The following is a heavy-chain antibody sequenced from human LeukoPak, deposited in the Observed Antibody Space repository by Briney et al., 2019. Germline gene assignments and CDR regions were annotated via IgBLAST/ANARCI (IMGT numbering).Heavy chain of an antibody. CDR3: AKDYCSSTSCYYFDY. CDR2: ISWDGGST. CDR1: GVTFEDYT. D-gene: IGHD2-2*01. J-gene: IGHJ4*02. V-gene: IGHV3-43*01. Sequence: GVSLRLSCAASGVTFEDYTMHWVRQAPGRGLEWVSLISWDGGSTYYADSVKGRFTISRDNSKNSLYLQMNSLRTEDTALYYCAKDYCSSTSCYYFDYWGQGTLVTVSS.